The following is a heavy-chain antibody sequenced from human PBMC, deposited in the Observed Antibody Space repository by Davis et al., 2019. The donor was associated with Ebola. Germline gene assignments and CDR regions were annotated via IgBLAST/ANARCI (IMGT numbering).Heavy chain of an antibody. CDR1: GYTFTGYY. D-gene: IGHD6-19*01. CDR3: ARDGGSSGWGGYYYYYGMDV. CDR2: INPNSGGT. Sequence: ASVKVSCKASGYTFTGYYMHWVRQAPGQGLEWMGWINPNSGGTNYAQKFQGRVTMTRDTSISTAYMELSRLRSDDTAVYYCARDGGSSGWGGYYYYYGMDVWGQGTTVTVSS. V-gene: IGHV1-2*02. J-gene: IGHJ6*02.